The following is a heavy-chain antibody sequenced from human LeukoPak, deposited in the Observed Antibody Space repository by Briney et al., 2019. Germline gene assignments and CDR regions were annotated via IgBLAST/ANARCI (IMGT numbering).Heavy chain of an antibody. J-gene: IGHJ6*02. CDR1: GYTFTSYA. CDR3: ARGYSYGYLPYYYGMDV. CDR2: INTNTGNP. D-gene: IGHD5-18*01. Sequence: ASVKVSCKASGYTFTSYAMNWVRQAPGQGLEWMGWINTNTGNPTYAQGFTGRFVFSLDTSVSTAYLQISSLKAEDTAVYYCARGYSYGYLPYYYGMDVWSQGTTVTVSS. V-gene: IGHV7-4-1*02.